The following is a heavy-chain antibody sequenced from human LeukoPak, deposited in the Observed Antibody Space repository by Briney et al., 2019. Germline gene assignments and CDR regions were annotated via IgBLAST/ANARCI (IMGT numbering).Heavy chain of an antibody. CDR2: INHSGST. V-gene: IGHV4-39*07. CDR1: GGSISSSSYY. D-gene: IGHD1-26*01. CDR3: ASPRPPPSGTLRGNWFDP. Sequence: SETLSLTCTVSGGSISSSSYYWGWIRQPPGKGLEWIGEINHSGSTNYNPSLKSRVTISVDTTKNQFSRKLSSVTAADTAVYFWASPRPPPSGTLRGNWFDPWGQGTLVTVSS. J-gene: IGHJ5*02.